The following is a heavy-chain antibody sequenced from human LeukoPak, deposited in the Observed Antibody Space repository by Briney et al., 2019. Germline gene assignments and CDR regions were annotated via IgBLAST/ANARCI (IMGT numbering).Heavy chain of an antibody. Sequence: GGSLRLSCAASGFTFSNACMSWVRQAPGKGLEWVGRIKSKTDGGTTDYAAPVKGRFTISRDDSKNTLYLQMNSLKTEDTAVYYCTTDSFDWLDYFDYWGQGTLDTVSS. CDR2: IKSKTDGGTT. V-gene: IGHV3-15*01. CDR3: TTDSFDWLDYFDY. D-gene: IGHD3-9*01. J-gene: IGHJ4*02. CDR1: GFTFSNAC.